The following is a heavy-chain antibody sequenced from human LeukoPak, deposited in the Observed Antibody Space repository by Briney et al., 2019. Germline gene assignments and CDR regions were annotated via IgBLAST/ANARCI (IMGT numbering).Heavy chain of an antibody. V-gene: IGHV3-30-3*01. CDR3: ARDLGELTMVRGVIITAYYYYGMDV. CDR1: GFTFSSYA. J-gene: IGHJ6*02. D-gene: IGHD3-10*01. CDR2: ISYDGSNK. Sequence: GGSLRLSCAASGFTFSSYAMHWVRQAPSKGLEWVAVISYDGSNKYYADSVKGRFTISRDNSKNTLYLQMNSLRAEDTAVYYCARDLGELTMVRGVIITAYYYYGMDVWGQGTTVTVSS.